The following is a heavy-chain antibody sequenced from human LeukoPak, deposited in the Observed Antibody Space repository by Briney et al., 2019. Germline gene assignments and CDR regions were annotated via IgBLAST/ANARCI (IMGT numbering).Heavy chain of an antibody. CDR3: ARVSDGGYSSSWYVYNWFDP. J-gene: IGHJ5*02. V-gene: IGHV4-59*12. Sequence: SETLSLTCTVSGGSISNYYWSWIRQPPGKELEWIGYIFSSGSTNYNPSFKSRVTISVDTSKNQFSLKLSSVTAADTAVYYCARVSDGGYSSSWYVYNWFDPWGQGTLVTVSS. CDR2: IFSSGST. D-gene: IGHD6-13*01. CDR1: GGSISNYY.